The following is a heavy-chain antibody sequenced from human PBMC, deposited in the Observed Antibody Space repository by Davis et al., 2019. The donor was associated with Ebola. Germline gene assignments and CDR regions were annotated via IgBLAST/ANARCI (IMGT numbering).Heavy chain of an antibody. D-gene: IGHD5-18*01. J-gene: IGHJ6*02. V-gene: IGHV5-51*01. CDR2: IYPGDSDT. CDR1: GYSFTSYW. CDR3: ARQQYSYGNYYYYGMDV. Sequence: QVSCKGSGYSFTSYWTGWVRQLPGKGLEWMGIIYPGDSDTRYSPSFQGQVTISADKSIRTAYLQWSSLKASDTAMYYCARQQYSYGNYYYYGMDVWGQGTTVTVSS.